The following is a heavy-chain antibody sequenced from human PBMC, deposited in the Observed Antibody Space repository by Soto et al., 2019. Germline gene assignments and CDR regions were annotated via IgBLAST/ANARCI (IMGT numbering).Heavy chain of an antibody. CDR3: AREVVVVTAIPHSGYYYYGMDV. CDR2: INPSGGST. CDR1: GYTFTSYY. D-gene: IGHD2-21*02. V-gene: IGHV1-46*01. J-gene: IGHJ6*02. Sequence: GASVKVSCKASGYTFTSYYMHWVRQAPGQGLEWMGIINPSGGSTSYAQKFQGRVTMTRDTSTSTVYMELSSLRSEDTAVYYCAREVVVVTAIPHSGYYYYGMDVWGQGTTVTVSS.